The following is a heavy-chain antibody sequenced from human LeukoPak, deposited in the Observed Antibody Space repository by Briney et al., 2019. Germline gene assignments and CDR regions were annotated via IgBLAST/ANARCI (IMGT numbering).Heavy chain of an antibody. Sequence: SETLSLTCTVSGYSICSGYYWGWIRQPPGKGLEWIGSIYHSGSTYYNPSLKSRVTISVDTSKNQFSLKLSSVTAADTAVYYCARVPTTIWYFDYWGQGTLVTVSS. CDR3: ARVPTTIWYFDY. CDR1: GYSICSGYY. D-gene: IGHD3-9*01. CDR2: IYHSGST. J-gene: IGHJ4*02. V-gene: IGHV4-38-2*02.